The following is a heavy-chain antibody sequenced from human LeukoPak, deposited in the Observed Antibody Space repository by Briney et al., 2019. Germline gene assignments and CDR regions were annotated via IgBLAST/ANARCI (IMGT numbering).Heavy chain of an antibody. Sequence: SETLSLTCTVSGGSISSGDYYWSWIRQPPGKGLEWIGYIYYSGSTYYNPSLKSRVTISVDTSKNQFSLKLSSVTAADTAVYYCARKYCGGDCYPNWFDPWGQGTLVTVSS. V-gene: IGHV4-30-4*08. CDR3: ARKYCGGDCYPNWFDP. D-gene: IGHD2-21*02. CDR2: IYYSGST. J-gene: IGHJ5*02. CDR1: GGSISSGDYY.